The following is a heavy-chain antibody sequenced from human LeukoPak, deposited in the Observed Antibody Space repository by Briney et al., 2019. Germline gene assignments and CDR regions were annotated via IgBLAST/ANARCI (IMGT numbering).Heavy chain of an antibody. V-gene: IGHV1-2*07. Sequence: ASVKVSCKASGYTFTGYYMHWVRQAPGQGLEWMGWINPNSGGTNYAHKFQGRVTMTRDTSISTAYMELSRLRSDDTAVYYCASPLYCSSTSCLSHWGQGTLVTVSS. CDR2: INPNSGGT. CDR1: GYTFTGYY. J-gene: IGHJ4*02. CDR3: ASPLYCSSTSCLSH. D-gene: IGHD2-2*01.